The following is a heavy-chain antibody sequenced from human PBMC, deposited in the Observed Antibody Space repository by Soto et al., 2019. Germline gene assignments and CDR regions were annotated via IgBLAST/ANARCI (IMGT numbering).Heavy chain of an antibody. CDR3: ARRLYYDSSGFEGGGMDV. CDR1: GGSISSSSYY. CDR2: IYYSGST. J-gene: IGHJ6*02. V-gene: IGHV4-39*01. Sequence: SETLSLTCTVSGGSISSSSYYWGWIRQPPGKGLGWIGSIYYSGSTYYNPSLKSRVTISVDTSKNQFSLKLGSVTAADTAVYYCARRLYYDSSGFEGGGMDVWGQGTTVTVSS. D-gene: IGHD3-22*01.